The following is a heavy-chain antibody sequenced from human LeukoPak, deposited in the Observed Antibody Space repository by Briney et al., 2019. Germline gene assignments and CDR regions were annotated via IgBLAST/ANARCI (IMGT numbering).Heavy chain of an antibody. CDR1: GFTFSDYY. CDR3: ARDRGEMATIGDAFDI. D-gene: IGHD5-24*01. CDR2: ISSSGSTI. J-gene: IGHJ3*02. V-gene: IGHV3-11*01. Sequence: GGSLRLSCAASGFTFSDYYMSWIRQAPGKGLEWVSYISSSGSTIYYADSVKGRFTISRDNAKNSLYLQMNSLRAEDTAVYYCARDRGEMATIGDAFDIWGQGTMVTVSS.